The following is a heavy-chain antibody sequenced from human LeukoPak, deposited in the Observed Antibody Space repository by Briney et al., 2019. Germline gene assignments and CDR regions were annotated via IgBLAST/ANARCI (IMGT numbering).Heavy chain of an antibody. CDR3: ARRHDSGGYYYEH. V-gene: IGHV3-21*01. D-gene: IGHD3-22*01. Sequence: KPGGSLRLSCAASGFTFSSYGMNWVRQAPGKGLEWVSSISSSSDYIYCADSVKGRFTVSRDNAKNSLYLQMNSLRAEDTAVYYCARRHDSGGYYYEHWGQGILVTVSS. CDR1: GFTFSSYG. J-gene: IGHJ4*02. CDR2: ISSSSDYI.